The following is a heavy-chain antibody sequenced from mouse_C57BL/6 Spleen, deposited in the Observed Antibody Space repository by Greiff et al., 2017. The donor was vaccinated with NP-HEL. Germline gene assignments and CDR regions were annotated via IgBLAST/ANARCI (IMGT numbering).Heavy chain of an antibody. D-gene: IGHD1-1*01. CDR1: GFSLTSYG. CDR2: IWSDGST. Sequence: VHLVESGPGLVAPSLSLSITCTVSGFSLTSYGVHWVRQPPGKGLEWLVVIWSDGSTTYNSALKSRLSISQDNSKSQVFLKMNSLQTDDTAMYYCARHWDYGSSYDWYFDVWGTGTTVTVSS. V-gene: IGHV2-6-1*01. CDR3: ARHWDYGSSYDWYFDV. J-gene: IGHJ1*03.